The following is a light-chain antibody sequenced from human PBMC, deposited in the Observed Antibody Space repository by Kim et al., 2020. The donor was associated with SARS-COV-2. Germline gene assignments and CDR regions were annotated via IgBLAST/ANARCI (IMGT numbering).Light chain of an antibody. Sequence: ELTQPPSASGTPGQRIVISCSGGSSNIGSHTVNWYQQFPGTAPTLLIFSNDQRPLGVPDRFSGSKSGTSASLAISGLQSGDEGDYYCGIWDDRLNGPVFGGGTQLTVL. CDR3: GIWDDRLNGPV. J-gene: IGLJ3*02. V-gene: IGLV1-44*01. CDR1: SSNIGSHT. CDR2: SND.